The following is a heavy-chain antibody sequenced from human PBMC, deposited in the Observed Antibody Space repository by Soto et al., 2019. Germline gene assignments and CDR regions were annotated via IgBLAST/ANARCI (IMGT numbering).Heavy chain of an antibody. D-gene: IGHD6-19*01. Sequence: SETLSLTCTVSGGSISSSSYYWGWIRQPPGKGLEWIGSIYYSGSTYYNQSLKSRVTISVDTSKNQFSLKLSSVTAADTAVYYSARYRSGSSGWYSTNYYYYYMDVWGKGTKVTVSS. CDR1: GGSISSSSYY. CDR2: IYYSGST. CDR3: ARYRSGSSGWYSTNYYYYYMDV. V-gene: IGHV4-39*01. J-gene: IGHJ6*03.